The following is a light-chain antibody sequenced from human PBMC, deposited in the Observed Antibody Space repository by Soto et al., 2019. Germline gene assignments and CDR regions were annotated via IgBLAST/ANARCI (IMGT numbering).Light chain of an antibody. J-gene: IGKJ3*01. CDR1: QGTSSY. V-gene: IGKV1-9*01. CDR2: ATS. Sequence: DLQLTQSPSFLSASVGDRVTITCRASQGTSSYLAWYQQKPGKAPKLLIYATSTLQSGVPSRFSGSGSGTEFTLTISSLQPEDFATYYCQQLNSFGPGSKVDIK. CDR3: QQLNS.